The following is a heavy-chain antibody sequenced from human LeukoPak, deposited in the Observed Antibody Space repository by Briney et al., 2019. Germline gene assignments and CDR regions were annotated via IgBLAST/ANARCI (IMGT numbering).Heavy chain of an antibody. D-gene: IGHD3-10*01. CDR2: ISPYSGNT. Sequence: ASVKVSCKASGYTFRDYGITWVRQAPGQGLEWMGWISPYSGNTNYIQKLQGRVTMTTDTSTSTAYMELRSLRSDDTAMYFCARCITMIRGIIHDAFDIRGQGTMVTVSS. J-gene: IGHJ3*02. V-gene: IGHV1-18*01. CDR3: ARCITMIRGIIHDAFDI. CDR1: GYTFRDYG.